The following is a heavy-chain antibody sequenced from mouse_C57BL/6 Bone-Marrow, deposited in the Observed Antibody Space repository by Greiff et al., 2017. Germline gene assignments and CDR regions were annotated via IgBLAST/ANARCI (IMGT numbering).Heavy chain of an antibody. CDR3: SRGAVFGSSLT. J-gene: IGHJ2*01. V-gene: IGHV1-64*01. CDR1: GYTFTSYW. CDR2: IYPNSGST. Sequence: QVQLQQPGAELVKPGASVKLSCKASGYTFTSYWMHWVKQRPGQGLEWIGMIYPNSGSTPYNEKFKSKATLTVDKSSSTAYMPLSSLTSEDSAVYDCSRGAVFGSSLTWGQGTTLTVSS. D-gene: IGHD1-1*01.